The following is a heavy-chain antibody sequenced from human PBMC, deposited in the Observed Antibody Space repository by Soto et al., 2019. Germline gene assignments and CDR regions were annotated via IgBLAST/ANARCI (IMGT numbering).Heavy chain of an antibody. J-gene: IGHJ4*01. CDR3: ARVRATDYEIDY. D-gene: IGHD4-17*01. V-gene: IGHV3-7*03. CDR1: GFMFGSYW. CDR2: IKRDGSEK. Sequence: EVQLVESGGGLVQPGVSLRLSCTASGFMFGSYWMTWVRHGTGKGLQWVANIKRDGSEKYDVDFVKGRVTMSKDNADNSLSMAMNHLRVDDTATYYCARVRATDYEIDYWGDGALVTVSS.